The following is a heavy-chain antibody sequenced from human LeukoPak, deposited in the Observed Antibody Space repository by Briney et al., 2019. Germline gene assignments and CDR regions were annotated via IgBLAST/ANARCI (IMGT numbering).Heavy chain of an antibody. CDR2: IYPGDSDT. D-gene: IGHD3-9*01. CDR3: ARGPYYDILTGYGAVVWFDP. J-gene: IGHJ5*02. V-gene: IGHV5-51*01. CDR1: GYSFTSYW. Sequence: GESLKISCKGSGYSFTSYWIGWVRQMPGKGLEWMGIIYPGDSDTRYSPSFQGQVTISADKSIGTAYLQWSSLKASDTAMYYCARGPYYDILTGYGAVVWFDPWGQGTLVTVSS.